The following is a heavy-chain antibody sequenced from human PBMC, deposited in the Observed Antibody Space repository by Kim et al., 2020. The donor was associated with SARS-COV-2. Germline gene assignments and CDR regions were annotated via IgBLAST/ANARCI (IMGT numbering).Heavy chain of an antibody. CDR3: AKDRYYYYDSREPFDY. Sequence: SVKGRFTSSRDNSKNTLYLQMNSLRAEDTAVYYCAKDRYYYYDSREPFDYWGQGTLVTVSS. V-gene: IGHV3-23*01. D-gene: IGHD3-22*01. J-gene: IGHJ4*02.